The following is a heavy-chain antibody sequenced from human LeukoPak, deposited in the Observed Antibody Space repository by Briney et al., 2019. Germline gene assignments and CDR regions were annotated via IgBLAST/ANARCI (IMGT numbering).Heavy chain of an antibody. CDR3: VRDRGYSTFDY. CDR1: GFPFSNYW. V-gene: IGHV3-7*01. D-gene: IGHD4-23*01. Sequence: PGGSLRLSCAGSGFPFSNYWMAWVRQAPGKGLEWVANMKEDGGEINYVDSVKGRFTIFRDNAKNSLDLQMNSLRVDDTAVYYCVRDRGYSTFDYWGQGTLVIVSS. CDR2: MKEDGGEI. J-gene: IGHJ4*02.